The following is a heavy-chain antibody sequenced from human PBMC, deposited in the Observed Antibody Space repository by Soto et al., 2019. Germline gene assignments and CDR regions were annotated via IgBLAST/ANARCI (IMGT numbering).Heavy chain of an antibody. Sequence: SETLALTCTVSGDTISSGGDYWNWIRQHPGKGLEWIGYIYYSGSTYYNPSLKSRVTISVDTSKNQFSLKLSSVTAADTAVYYCARVGGFGATTIDYWGQGTLVTSPQ. CDR1: GDTISSGGDY. J-gene: IGHJ4*02. CDR3: ARVGGFGATTIDY. D-gene: IGHD3-10*01. CDR2: IYYSGST. V-gene: IGHV4-30-4*08.